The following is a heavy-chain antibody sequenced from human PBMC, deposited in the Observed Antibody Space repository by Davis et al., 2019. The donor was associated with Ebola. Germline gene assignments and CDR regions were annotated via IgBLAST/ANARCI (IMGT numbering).Heavy chain of an antibody. Sequence: MPSETLSLTCAVSGDSISSSNWWSWVCQPPGKGLEWIGEISQSGSTNYNPSLKSRVTISVDKSKNQFSLKLSSVTAADTAVYYCARESLEYYYGSGSYFRMDVWGQGTTVTVSS. CDR3: ARESLEYYYGSGSYFRMDV. V-gene: IGHV4-4*02. CDR1: GDSISSSNW. CDR2: ISQSGST. D-gene: IGHD3-10*01. J-gene: IGHJ6*02.